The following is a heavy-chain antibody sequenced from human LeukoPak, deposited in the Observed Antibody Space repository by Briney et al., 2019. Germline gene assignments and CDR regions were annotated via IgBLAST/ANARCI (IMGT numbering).Heavy chain of an antibody. CDR1: GFTFSSYA. CDR2: ISGSGGST. J-gene: IGHJ4*02. V-gene: IGHV3-23*01. CDR3: ANPGGDRPFDY. D-gene: IGHD4-17*01. Sequence: GGSLRLSCAASGFTFSSYAMSWVRQAPGKGLEWVSAISGSGGSTYYADSVKGRFTISRDNSKNTLYLQMNSLRAEDTDVYYCANPGGDRPFDYWGQGTLVTVSS.